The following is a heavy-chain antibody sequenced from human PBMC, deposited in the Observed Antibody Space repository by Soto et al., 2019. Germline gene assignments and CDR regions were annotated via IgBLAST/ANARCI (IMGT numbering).Heavy chain of an antibody. D-gene: IGHD3-9*01. CDR3: ARQDFKYYDILTGYPGLLDY. V-gene: IGHV4-31*03. CDR2: IYYSGST. J-gene: IGHJ4*02. CDR1: GGSIRSGGYY. Sequence: SETLSLTCTVSGGSIRSGGYYWSWVRQSPRRGLEWIGNIYYSGSTYYNPSLKSRLTISVDTSKNQFSLNLSSVTAADTAVYYCARQDFKYYDILTGYPGLLDYWGQGTLVTVSS.